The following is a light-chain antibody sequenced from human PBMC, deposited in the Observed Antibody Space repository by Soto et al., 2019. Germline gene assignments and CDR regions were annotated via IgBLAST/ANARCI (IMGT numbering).Light chain of an antibody. CDR3: QQYGSAGR. J-gene: IGKJ4*02. CDR2: GAS. Sequence: VLRRSPEAWRPWPAAKATISCRASQSVSNNYLAWYQQKPGQAPRLLIYGASNRATGIPDRFCCSRSGTDVTVTISRLEREDFAVYYGQQYGSAGRLGGGTKVDIK. V-gene: IGKV3-20*01. CDR1: QSVSNNY.